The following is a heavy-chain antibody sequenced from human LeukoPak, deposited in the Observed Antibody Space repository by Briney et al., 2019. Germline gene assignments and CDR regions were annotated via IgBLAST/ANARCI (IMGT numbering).Heavy chain of an antibody. CDR2: IYYSGNT. V-gene: IGHV4-34*09. D-gene: IGHD2-21*02. CDR1: GGSFSGYY. J-gene: IGHJ4*02. Sequence: PSETLSLTCAVYGGSFSGYYWSWIRQPPGKGLEWIGYIYYSGNTYYNPSLKSRVSISVDTSKNQFSLKLSSVTAADTAVYYCASGGAYCGADCYLPAFDYWGQGTLVTVSS. CDR3: ASGGAYCGADCYLPAFDY.